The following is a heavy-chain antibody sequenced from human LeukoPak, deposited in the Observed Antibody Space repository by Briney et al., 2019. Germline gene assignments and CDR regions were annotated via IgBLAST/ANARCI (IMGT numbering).Heavy chain of an antibody. V-gene: IGHV5-51*01. Sequence: GESLKISCKGSGYRFSDYWIGWVRQMPGKGLEWMGIIYPDDSDTRYSPSFQGRVTFSADKSTSTAYLQWSSLKASDTAMYYCAKYYYDRSVGPFDYWGQGTLVTVSS. J-gene: IGHJ4*02. CDR2: IYPDDSDT. D-gene: IGHD3-22*01. CDR3: AKYYYDRSVGPFDY. CDR1: GYRFSDYW.